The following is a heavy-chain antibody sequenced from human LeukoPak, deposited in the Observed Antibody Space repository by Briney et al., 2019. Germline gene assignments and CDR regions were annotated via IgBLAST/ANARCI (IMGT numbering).Heavy chain of an antibody. CDR3: ARDPYSGGYGDYYYYYMDV. Sequence: PGGSLRLSCAASGFTFSSYNMNWVRQAPGKGLEWVSSISSSSSYIYYADSVKGRFTISRDNAKNSLYLQMNSLRVEDTAVYYCARDPYSGGYGDYYYYYMDVWGKGTTVTISS. D-gene: IGHD1-26*01. CDR1: GFTFSSYN. V-gene: IGHV3-21*01. J-gene: IGHJ6*03. CDR2: ISSSSSYI.